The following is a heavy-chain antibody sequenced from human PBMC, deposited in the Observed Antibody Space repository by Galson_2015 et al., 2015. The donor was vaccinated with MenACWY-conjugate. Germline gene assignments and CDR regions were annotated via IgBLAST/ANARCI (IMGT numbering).Heavy chain of an antibody. CDR1: GGTFSSYA. D-gene: IGHD3-22*01. CDR2: IIPILGIA. CDR3: ARVYYYDSSYYFDY. J-gene: IGHJ4*02. Sequence: CKASGGTFSSYAISWVRQAPGQGLEWMGRIIPILGIANYAQKFQGRVTITADKSTSTAYMELSSLRSEDTAVYYCARVYYYDSSYYFDYWGQGTLVTVSS. V-gene: IGHV1-69*04.